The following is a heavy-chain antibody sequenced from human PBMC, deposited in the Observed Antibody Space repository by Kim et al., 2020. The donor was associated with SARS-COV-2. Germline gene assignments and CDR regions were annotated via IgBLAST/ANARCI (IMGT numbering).Heavy chain of an antibody. CDR3: ARPKLVGSTTGTFDI. J-gene: IGHJ3*02. Sequence: PSPKGRVTISVGTSKNQFSLKLTSVTAADTAVHYCARPKLVGSTTGTFDIWGQGTMVTVSS. D-gene: IGHD1-26*01. V-gene: IGHV4-59*08.